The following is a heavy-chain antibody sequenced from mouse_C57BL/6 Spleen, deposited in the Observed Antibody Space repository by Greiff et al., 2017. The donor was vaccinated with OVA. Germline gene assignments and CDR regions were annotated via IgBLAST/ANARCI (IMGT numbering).Heavy chain of an antibody. V-gene: IGHV1-82*01. CDR2: IYPGDGDT. CDR1: GYAFSSSW. Sequence: QVQLKQSGPELVKPGASVKISCKASGYAFSSSWMNWVKQRPGKGLEWIGRIYPGDGDTNYNGKFKGKATLTADKSSSTAYMQLSSLTSEDSAVYFCANDGYYPPFAYWGQGTLVTVSA. J-gene: IGHJ3*01. CDR3: ANDGYYPPFAY. D-gene: IGHD2-3*01.